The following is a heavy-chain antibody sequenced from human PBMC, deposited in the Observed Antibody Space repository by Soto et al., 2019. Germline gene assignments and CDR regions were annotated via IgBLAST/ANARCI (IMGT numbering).Heavy chain of an antibody. CDR1: GGTFSSYT. CDR3: ARARGYSLSGPPDY. Sequence: ASVKVSCKASGGTFSSYTISWVRQAPGQGLEWMGKIIPILGIANYAQKFQGRVTITADKSTSTAYMELSSLRSEDTAVYYCARARGYSLSGPPDYWGQGTLVTVSS. J-gene: IGHJ4*02. CDR2: IIPILGIA. V-gene: IGHV1-69*02. D-gene: IGHD5-18*01.